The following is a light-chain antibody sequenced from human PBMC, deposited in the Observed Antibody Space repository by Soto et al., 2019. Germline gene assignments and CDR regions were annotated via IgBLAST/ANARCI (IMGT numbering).Light chain of an antibody. Sequence: EIVLTQSPGTLSLSPGERATLSCRASQSSSSNYLAWYQQKPGQAPRILIYGATTRATVIPDRFSGSEPGTDFTLTISRLEPEDSAVYYCQQYSSVWTFGQGTKV. CDR2: GAT. CDR1: QSSSSNY. V-gene: IGKV3-20*01. CDR3: QQYSSVWT. J-gene: IGKJ1*01.